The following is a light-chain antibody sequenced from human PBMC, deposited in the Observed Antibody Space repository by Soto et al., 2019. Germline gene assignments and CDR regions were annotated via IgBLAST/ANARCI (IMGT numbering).Light chain of an antibody. CDR1: SSNIGSNS. Sequence: QLVLTQPPSASGTPGQRVTISCSGSSSNIGSNSVYWYQQLPGTAPKLLIYRNSQRPPGVPDRFSGSKSGTSASLAISGLRSEDEADYYCAAWDDSLRVLVFGGGTKLTVL. CDR2: RNS. CDR3: AAWDDSLRVLV. J-gene: IGLJ3*02. V-gene: IGLV1-47*01.